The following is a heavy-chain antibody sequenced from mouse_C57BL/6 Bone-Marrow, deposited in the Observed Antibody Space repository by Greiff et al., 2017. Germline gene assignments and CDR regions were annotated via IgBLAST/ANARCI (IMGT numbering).Heavy chain of an antibody. V-gene: IGHV1-50*01. CDR3: ARRFYYDYDWFAY. CDR1: GYTFTSYW. CDR2: IDPSDSYT. D-gene: IGHD2-4*01. J-gene: IGHJ3*01. Sequence: QVQLQQSGAELVKPGASVKLSCKASGYTFTSYWMQWVKQRPGQGLEWIGEIDPSDSYTNYNQKFKGKATLTVDTSSSTAYMQLSSLTSEDSAVYYCARRFYYDYDWFAYWGQGTLVTVSA.